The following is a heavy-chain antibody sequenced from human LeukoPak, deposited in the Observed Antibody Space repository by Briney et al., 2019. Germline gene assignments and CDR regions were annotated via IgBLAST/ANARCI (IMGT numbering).Heavy chain of an antibody. CDR2: IYYSGST. CDR3: ARLNVYLDY. V-gene: IGHV4-39*01. CDR1: SGSISSSSYY. Sequence: PSETLSLTCTVSSGSISSSSYYWGWIRQPPGKGLEWIGSIYYSGSTYYNPSLKSRVTISVDTSKNQFSLKLSSVTAADTAVYYCARLNVYLDYWGQGTLVTVSS. J-gene: IGHJ4*02.